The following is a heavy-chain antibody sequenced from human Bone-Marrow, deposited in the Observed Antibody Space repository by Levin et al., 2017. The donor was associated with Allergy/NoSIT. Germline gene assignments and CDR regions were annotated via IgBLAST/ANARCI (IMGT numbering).Heavy chain of an antibody. D-gene: IGHD3-3*01. J-gene: IGHJ3*02. CDR3: AILRFVEWLLPLDAFDI. CDR1: GHSLPGHY. CDR2: INPKAGGT. V-gene: IGHV1-2*06. Sequence: ASVKVSCKASGHSLPGHYVHWVRQAPGQGLEWMGRINPKAGGTNYAQSFEGRVTMTSDTSISTVYMELGRLRSDDTAVYYCAILRFVEWLLPLDAFDIWGQGTLVTVSS.